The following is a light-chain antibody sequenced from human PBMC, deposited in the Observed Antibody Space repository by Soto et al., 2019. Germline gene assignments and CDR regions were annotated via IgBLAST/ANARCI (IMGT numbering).Light chain of an antibody. CDR3: QQYGRSPLT. CDR1: PSVSSSY. V-gene: IGKV3-20*01. CDR2: GAS. J-gene: IGKJ3*01. Sequence: EIVLTQSPGTLSLSPGERATLSCRASPSVSSSYLAWYQQKPGQAPRVLIYGASSRATGIPDRFSGSGSGTDFTLTISRLEPEDFAVYYCQQYGRSPLTFGPGTKVDIK.